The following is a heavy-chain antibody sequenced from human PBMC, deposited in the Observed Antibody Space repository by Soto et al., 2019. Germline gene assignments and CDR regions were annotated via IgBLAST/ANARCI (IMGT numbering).Heavy chain of an antibody. D-gene: IGHD6-19*01. J-gene: IGHJ4*02. CDR3: ARGSGSLYYFHY. V-gene: IGHV3-53*01. CDR1: GFNVSTNY. CDR2: MYSGGTT. Sequence: EVQLVESGGGLMQPGGSLRLSCAASGFNVSTNYMTWVRQAPGKGLEWVSVMYSGGTTYYADSVKGRFIISRDNFKNFLYLQMNNLRAEDTALYYCARGSGSLYYFHYWGQGTLVTVSS.